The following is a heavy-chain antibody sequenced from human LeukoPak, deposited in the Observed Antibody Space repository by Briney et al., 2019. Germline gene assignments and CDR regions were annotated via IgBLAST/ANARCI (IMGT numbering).Heavy chain of an antibody. V-gene: IGHV3-7*03. CDR2: LNLDGSDK. Sequence: GGSLRLSCVVSGFTFSESWTSWVRQAPGKGLGWVASLNLDGSDKYHADSVKGRFTISRDNAKNSLYLQMDSLRVEDTAVYYCAKGKRYPDYWGQGTLVTVSS. CDR3: AKGKRYPDY. D-gene: IGHD1-1*01. J-gene: IGHJ4*02. CDR1: GFTFSESW.